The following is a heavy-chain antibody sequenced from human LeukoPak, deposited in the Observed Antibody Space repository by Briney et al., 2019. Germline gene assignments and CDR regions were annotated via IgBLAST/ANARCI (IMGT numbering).Heavy chain of an antibody. Sequence: ASVKVSCKASGYTFTSYDINWVRQATGQGLEWMGWMNPNSGNTGYAQKFQGRVTMTRNTSISTAYMELSSLRSEDTAVYYCARRYCSSTSCYLYYGGQGTLVTVSS. CDR2: MNPNSGNT. V-gene: IGHV1-8*01. J-gene: IGHJ4*02. CDR3: ARRYCSSTSCYLYY. CDR1: GYTFTSYD. D-gene: IGHD2-2*01.